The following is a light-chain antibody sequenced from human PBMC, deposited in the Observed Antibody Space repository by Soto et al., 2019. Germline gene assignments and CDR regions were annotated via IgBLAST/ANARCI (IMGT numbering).Light chain of an antibody. J-gene: IGKJ2*01. Sequence: DIQMTQSPSSLSAAVGDRVTITCRASQTISTYLNWYQQKPGKAPKLLIYAASSLQSGVPSRFTGSGSGTDFTLTISSLQPEDFATYYCQQSHGIPYTFGQGTKREIK. CDR2: AAS. CDR1: QTISTY. CDR3: QQSHGIPYT. V-gene: IGKV1-39*01.